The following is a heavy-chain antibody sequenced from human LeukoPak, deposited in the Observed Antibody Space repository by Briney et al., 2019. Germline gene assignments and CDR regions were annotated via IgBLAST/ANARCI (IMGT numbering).Heavy chain of an antibody. Sequence: ASVKVSCKASGYTFSNYGVSWVRQAPGQGLEWMGWISAYNGNTNYAQKLQGRLTMTTDTSTSTDYMELRSLRSDDTAVYYCARDIGSGSGWREPRNWGQGTLVTVSS. CDR3: ARDIGSGSGWREPRN. J-gene: IGHJ4*02. D-gene: IGHD6-25*01. CDR2: ISAYNGNT. V-gene: IGHV1-18*01. CDR1: GYTFSNYG.